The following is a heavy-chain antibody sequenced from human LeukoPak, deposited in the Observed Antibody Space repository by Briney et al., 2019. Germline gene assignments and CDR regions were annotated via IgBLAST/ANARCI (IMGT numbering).Heavy chain of an antibody. CDR3: AKGLSASGRFNAFDI. CDR1: GFSFSDYD. CDR2: ISGSGGST. Sequence: GGSLRLSCAASGFSFSDYDMNWVRQAPGKGLEWVSAISGSGGSTYYADSVKGRFTISRDNSKNTLYLQMNSLRVDDTAVYHCAKGLSASGRFNAFDIWGQGTMVTVSS. V-gene: IGHV3-23*01. J-gene: IGHJ3*02. D-gene: IGHD3-3*01.